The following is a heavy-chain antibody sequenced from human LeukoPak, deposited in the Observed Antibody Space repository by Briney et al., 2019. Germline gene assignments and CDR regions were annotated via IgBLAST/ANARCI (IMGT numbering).Heavy chain of an antibody. J-gene: IGHJ6*03. CDR3: ARYGSSWYRTYYYYYDMDV. V-gene: IGHV3-7*01. D-gene: IGHD6-13*01. Sequence: GGSLTLPCAASGFTFSSYWMRWVRQAPGKGLEGVANIKQEGSEKYYVDSVKGRFTIYRDNAKKSLDLQMNSQSAEDTAVYYCARYGSSWYRTYYYYYDMDVWGKGTTGTVSS. CDR1: GFTFSSYW. CDR2: IKQEGSEK.